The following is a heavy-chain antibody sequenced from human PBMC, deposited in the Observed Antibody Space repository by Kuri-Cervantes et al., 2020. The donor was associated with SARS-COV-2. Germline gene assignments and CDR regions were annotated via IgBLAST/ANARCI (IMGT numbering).Heavy chain of an antibody. CDR1: GGTFSSYA. Sequence: SVKVSCKASGGTFSSYAISWVRQAPGQGLEWMGGIIPIFGTANYAQKFQGRVTITTDESTSTAYMGLSSLRSEDTAVYYCARSWGRSSSWYDAFDIWGQGTMVTVSS. J-gene: IGHJ3*02. V-gene: IGHV1-69*05. CDR3: ARSWGRSSSWYDAFDI. D-gene: IGHD6-13*01. CDR2: IIPIFGTA.